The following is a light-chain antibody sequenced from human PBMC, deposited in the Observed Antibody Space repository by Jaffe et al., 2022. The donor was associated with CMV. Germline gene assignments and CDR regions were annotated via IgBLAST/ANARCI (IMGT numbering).Light chain of an antibody. CDR3: QQYNSFPYT. V-gene: IGKV1-5*03. Sequence: DIQMTQSPSTLSASVGDRVTITCRASQSISSWLAWYQQKPGKAPKLLIYKASSLESGVPSRFSGSGSGTEFTLTISSLQPDDFATYYCQQYNSFPYTFGQGTKLEIK. J-gene: IGKJ2*01. CDR2: KAS. CDR1: QSISSW.